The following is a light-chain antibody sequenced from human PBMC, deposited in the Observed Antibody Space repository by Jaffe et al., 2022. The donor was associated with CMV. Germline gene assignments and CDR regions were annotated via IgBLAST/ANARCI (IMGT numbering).Light chain of an antibody. CDR3: QQYNSFPYT. V-gene: IGKV1-5*03. Sequence: DIQMTQSPSTLSASVGDRVTITCRASQSISSWLAWYQQKPGKAPKLLIYKASSLESGVPSRFSGSGSGTEFTLTISSLQPDDFATYYCQQYNSFPYTFGQGTKLEIK. J-gene: IGKJ2*01. CDR2: KAS. CDR1: QSISSW.